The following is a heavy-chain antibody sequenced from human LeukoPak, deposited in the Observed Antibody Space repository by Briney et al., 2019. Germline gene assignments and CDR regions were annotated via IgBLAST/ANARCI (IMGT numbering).Heavy chain of an antibody. CDR3: ARYCSGGSCLFYYYGRDV. Sequence: PGGSLRLSCAASGFTFSSYWMSWVRQAPGKGMEWVANIRQDGSEKYYVDSVEGRFTISRDNAKNSLFLQMNSLGAEDTAVYYCARYCSGGSCLFYYYGRDVWGEGTTVAVCS. CDR1: GFTFSSYW. J-gene: IGHJ6*04. D-gene: IGHD2-15*01. CDR2: IRQDGSEK. V-gene: IGHV3-7*01.